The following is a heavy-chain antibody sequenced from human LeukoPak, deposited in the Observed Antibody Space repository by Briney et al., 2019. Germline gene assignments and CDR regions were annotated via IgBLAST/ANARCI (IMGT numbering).Heavy chain of an antibody. Sequence: SGPSLVKPTQTLTLTCTFSGFSLTTRGVGVGWIRQPPGKALEGLALIFWNEDKFYSPSLESRLTITKDTSKNQVVLTMTNMDPVDTGTYYCAYTTSFIISGVVITPPRGPFDIWGQGTMVTVSS. CDR1: GFSLTTRGVG. CDR2: IFWNEDK. CDR3: AYTTSFIISGVVITPPRGPFDI. J-gene: IGHJ3*02. V-gene: IGHV2-5*01. D-gene: IGHD3-3*01.